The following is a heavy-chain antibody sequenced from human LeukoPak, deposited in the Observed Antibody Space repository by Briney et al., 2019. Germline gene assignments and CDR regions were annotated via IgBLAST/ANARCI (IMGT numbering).Heavy chain of an antibody. CDR2: IYYNGYT. Sequence: SETLSLTCTVSGGSIGTYYWSWIRQPPGKGLEWIGYIYYNGYTDYNPSLKSRVTISLHTSKNQFSLKLSSVTAADTAVYYCVRDRHWTNDWVFDYWGQGTLVTVSS. CDR3: VRDRHWTNDWVFDY. D-gene: IGHD1/OR15-1a*01. CDR1: GGSIGTYY. J-gene: IGHJ4*02. V-gene: IGHV4-59*01.